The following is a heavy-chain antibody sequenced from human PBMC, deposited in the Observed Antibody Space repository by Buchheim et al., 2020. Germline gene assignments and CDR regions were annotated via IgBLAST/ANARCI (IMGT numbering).Heavy chain of an antibody. CDR3: ASLKGRTGTGYGMDV. CDR1: GFTFSSFE. D-gene: IGHD1-1*01. J-gene: IGHJ6*02. V-gene: IGHV3-48*03. Sequence: EVQLVESGGGLVLPGGSLRLSCAVAGFTFSSFEMSWVRQAPGKGLEWVSYISSSGSTKYCADSVKGRFTISRDNAENSMYLQMNSLRVEDTAAYYCASLKGRTGTGYGMDVWGQGTT. CDR2: ISSSGSTK.